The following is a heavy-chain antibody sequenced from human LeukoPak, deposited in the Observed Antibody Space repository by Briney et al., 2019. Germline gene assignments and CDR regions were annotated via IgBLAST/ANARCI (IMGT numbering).Heavy chain of an antibody. D-gene: IGHD3-9*01. CDR3: ASLTNTAGYYYYYGMDV. CDR2: INPNSGGT. CDR1: GYTFTGYY. J-gene: IGHJ6*02. Sequence: GASVKVSCKASGYTFTGYYMHWVRQAPGQGLEWMGWINPNSGGTNYAQKFQGRVTMTRDTSISTAYMELSRLRSDDTAVYYCASLTNTAGYYYYYGMDVWGQGTTVTVS. V-gene: IGHV1-2*02.